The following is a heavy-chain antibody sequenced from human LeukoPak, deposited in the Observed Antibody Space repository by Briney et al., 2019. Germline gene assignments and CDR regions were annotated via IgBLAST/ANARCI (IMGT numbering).Heavy chain of an antibody. Sequence: ASVKVSCKASGYTFTSYGISWVRQAPGQGLEWMGWISAYNGSTNYAQKLQGRVTMTTDTSTSTAYMELRSLRSDDTAVYYCARDGDDSSGYSLLNDAFDIWGQGTMVTVSS. J-gene: IGHJ3*02. CDR3: ARDGDDSSGYSLLNDAFDI. D-gene: IGHD3-22*01. V-gene: IGHV1-18*01. CDR1: GYTFTSYG. CDR2: ISAYNGST.